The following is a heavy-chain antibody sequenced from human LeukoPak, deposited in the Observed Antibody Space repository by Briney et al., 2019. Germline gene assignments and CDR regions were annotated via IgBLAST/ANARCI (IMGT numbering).Heavy chain of an antibody. J-gene: IGHJ3*02. Sequence: ASVKVSCKASGYTFTSYDINWVRQATGQGLEWMGWMNPNSGNTGYAQKFQGRVTMTRNTSISTAYMELSSLRSEDTAVYYCARESRLIDAFDIWGQGTMVTVSS. V-gene: IGHV1-8*01. CDR3: ARESRLIDAFDI. CDR1: GYTFTSYD. CDR2: MNPNSGNT. D-gene: IGHD3-16*01.